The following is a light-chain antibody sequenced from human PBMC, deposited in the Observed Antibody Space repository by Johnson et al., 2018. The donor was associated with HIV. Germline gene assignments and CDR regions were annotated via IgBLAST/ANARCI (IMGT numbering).Light chain of an antibody. Sequence: QSVLTQPPSVSAAPGQKVIISCSGSNNYVSWYQHLPGTAPKLLIYDDYKRPSGIPDRFSGSKSGTSATLGITGLQTGDEADYYCGTWDSSLVGVFGTGTKVTVL. V-gene: IGLV1-51*01. CDR2: DDY. CDR1: NNY. CDR3: GTWDSSLVGV. J-gene: IGLJ1*01.